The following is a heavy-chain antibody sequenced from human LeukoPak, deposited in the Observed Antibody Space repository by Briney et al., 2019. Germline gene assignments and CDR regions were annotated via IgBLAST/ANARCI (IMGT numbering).Heavy chain of an antibody. CDR1: GFTVSSNY. D-gene: IGHD6-13*01. CDR3: ARSSPLVLGEYFQL. Sequence: GGSLRLSCADSGFTVSSNYMSWVRQAPGKGLEWVSVIYSGGSTYYADSVKGRFTISRDNSKNTLYLQMNSLRAEDTAVYYCARSSPLVLGEYFQLWGQGSLVTVSS. CDR2: IYSGGST. J-gene: IGHJ1*01. V-gene: IGHV3-53*01.